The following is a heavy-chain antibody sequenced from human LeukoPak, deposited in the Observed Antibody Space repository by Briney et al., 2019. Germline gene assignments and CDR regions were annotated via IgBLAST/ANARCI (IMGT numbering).Heavy chain of an antibody. D-gene: IGHD6-6*01. CDR3: ARHRIAARGSFDY. CDR2: IYYSGST. V-gene: IGHV4-39*01. J-gene: IGHJ4*02. Sequence: SETLSLTCTVSGGSIGSSYYYWGWIRQPPGRGLEWIGSIYYSGSTYYNPTLKSRVTISEDTSKNQFSLKLNSVTAADTAVYYCARHRIAARGSFDYWGQGTLVTVSS. CDR1: GGSIGSSYYY.